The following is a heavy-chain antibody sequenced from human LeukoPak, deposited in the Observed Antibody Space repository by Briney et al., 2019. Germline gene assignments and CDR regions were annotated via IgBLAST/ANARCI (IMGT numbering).Heavy chain of an antibody. D-gene: IGHD6-19*01. Sequence: ESGPTLVNPTQTLTLTCTFSGFSLSTSGMCVSWIRQPPGKALEWLALIDWDEDKYYSTSLKTRLTISKDTSKNQVVLTMTNMDPVDTATYYCARIRGYSSGWYEDYWGQGTLVTVSS. CDR2: IDWDEDK. V-gene: IGHV2-70*01. CDR3: ARIRGYSSGWYEDY. CDR1: GFSLSTSGMC. J-gene: IGHJ4*02.